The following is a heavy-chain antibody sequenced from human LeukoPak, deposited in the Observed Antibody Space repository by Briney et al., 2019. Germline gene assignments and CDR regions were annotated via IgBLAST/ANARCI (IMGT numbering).Heavy chain of an antibody. CDR1: RYTFTNYI. D-gene: IGHD3-16*01. CDR3: ARVVTRLREGAYQYDLDV. Sequence: ASVKVSCKASRYTFTNYIIHWVRQAPGQRLEWMGWINAGNGDTEYSHKFQGRVTSTRDTSASTAYMDLSSLRFEDTAVYYCARVVTRLREGAYQYDLDVWGQGTTVTVSS. V-gene: IGHV1-3*01. CDR2: INAGNGDT. J-gene: IGHJ6*02.